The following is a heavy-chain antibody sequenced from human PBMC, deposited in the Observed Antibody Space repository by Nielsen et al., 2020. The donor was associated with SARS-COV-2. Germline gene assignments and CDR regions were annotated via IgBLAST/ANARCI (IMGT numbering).Heavy chain of an antibody. CDR2: ISSSSSYI. J-gene: IGHJ4*02. CDR3: ARDHSFPCGGDCYSIGFDY. D-gene: IGHD2-21*02. V-gene: IGHV3-21*01. Sequence: GESLKISCAASGFTFSSYSMNWVRQAPGKGPEWVSSISSSSSYIYYADSVKGRFTISRDNAKNSLYLQMNSLRAEDTAVYYCARDHSFPCGGDCYSIGFDYWGQGTLVTVSS. CDR1: GFTFSSYS.